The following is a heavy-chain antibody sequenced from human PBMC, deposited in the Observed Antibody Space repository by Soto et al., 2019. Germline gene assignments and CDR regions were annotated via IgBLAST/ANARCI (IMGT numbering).Heavy chain of an antibody. V-gene: IGHV4-34*01. CDR2: INRSGST. Sequence: SETLSLTCAVYGESFSGDYWSWIRQPPGKGLEWIGGINRSGSTIYNPSLKSRVTISVDTSKNQFSLSLTSVTAAETAVYYCARGQENTAARRLGYYYYYMDVWGRGTTVTVSS. CDR1: GESFSGDY. CDR3: ARGQENTAARRLGYYYYYMDV. J-gene: IGHJ6*03. D-gene: IGHD6-6*01.